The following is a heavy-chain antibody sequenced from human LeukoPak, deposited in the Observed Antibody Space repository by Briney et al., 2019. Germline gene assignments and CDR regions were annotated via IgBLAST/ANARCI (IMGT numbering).Heavy chain of an antibody. V-gene: IGHV1-8*01. CDR2: MNPNSGNT. D-gene: IGHD1-26*01. CDR1: GYTFTSYD. Sequence: ASVKVSCKASGYTFTSYDINWVRQATGQGLEWMGWMNPNSGNTGYAQKFQGRVTMTRNTSISTAYMELSSLRSEDTAVYYCASAYSGSYYQGVWGQGTLVTVSS. CDR3: ASAYSGSYYQGV. J-gene: IGHJ4*02.